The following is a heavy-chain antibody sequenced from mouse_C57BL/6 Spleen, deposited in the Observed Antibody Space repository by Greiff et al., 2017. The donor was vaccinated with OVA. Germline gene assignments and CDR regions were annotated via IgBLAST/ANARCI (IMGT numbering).Heavy chain of an antibody. J-gene: IGHJ4*01. CDR3: ARSSSSYGDYYAMDY. Sequence: QVQLQQPGAELVMPGASVKLSCKASGYTFTSYWMHWVKQRPGQGLEWIGEIDPSDSYTNYNQKFKGKSTLTVDKSSSTAYMQLSTLTSEDSAVDYCARSSSSYGDYYAMDYWGQGTSVTVSS. CDR2: IDPSDSYT. V-gene: IGHV1-69*01. D-gene: IGHD1-1*01. CDR1: GYTFTSYW.